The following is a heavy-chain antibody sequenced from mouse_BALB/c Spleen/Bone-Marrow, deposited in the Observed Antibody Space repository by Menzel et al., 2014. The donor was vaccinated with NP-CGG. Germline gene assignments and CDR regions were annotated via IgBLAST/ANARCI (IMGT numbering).Heavy chain of an antibody. Sequence: VQLKESGTVLARPGASVKMSCKASGYSFTSYWMHWVKQRPGQGLEWIGAIYPGNSDTRYNQKFKGKAKLTAVTSASTAYMELSSLTNGDSAVYYCTGYGNYVETSFAYWGQGTLVTVSA. CDR2: IYPGNSDT. V-gene: IGHV1-5*01. CDR3: TGYGNYVETSFAY. CDR1: GYSFTSYW. J-gene: IGHJ3*01. D-gene: IGHD2-1*01.